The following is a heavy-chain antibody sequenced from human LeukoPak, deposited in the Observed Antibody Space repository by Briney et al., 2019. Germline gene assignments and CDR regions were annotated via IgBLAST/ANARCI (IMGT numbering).Heavy chain of an antibody. V-gene: IGHV3-7*01. CDR2: INQDGSEK. J-gene: IGHJ6*03. CDR1: GFTFSTYW. D-gene: IGHD3-10*02. CDR3: AKEELRRITMWGYMDV. Sequence: GGSLRLSCAASGFTFSTYWMSWVRQAPGKGLEWVANINQDGSEKHSVDSVTGRFTISRDNAKNSLYLQMSSLSAEDTAFYYCAKEELRRITMWGYMDVWGKGTTVTISS.